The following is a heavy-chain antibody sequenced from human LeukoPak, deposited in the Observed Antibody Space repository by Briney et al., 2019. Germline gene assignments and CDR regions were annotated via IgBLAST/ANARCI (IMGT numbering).Heavy chain of an antibody. CDR3: ARDSAVAGTVGYYYGMDV. D-gene: IGHD6-19*01. V-gene: IGHV1-18*01. J-gene: IGHJ6*02. Sequence: ASVKVSCKASGYTFTSYGISWVRQAPGQGLEWMGWISAYNGNTNYAQKLQGRVTMTTDTSTSTAYMELRSLGSDDTAVYYCARDSAVAGTVGYYYGMDVWGQGTTVTVSS. CDR1: GYTFTSYG. CDR2: ISAYNGNT.